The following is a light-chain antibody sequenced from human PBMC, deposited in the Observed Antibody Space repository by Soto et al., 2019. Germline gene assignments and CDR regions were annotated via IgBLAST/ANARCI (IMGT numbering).Light chain of an antibody. Sequence: EILMTQSPSTLSVSPGERATLSCRASQSVSSSLAWYQQKPGQAPRLLIYDASRRATGIPARFSGSGSGTDFTLTISSLEPEDFAVYYCHQRYDWPITFGQGTRLEIK. CDR1: QSVSSS. CDR2: DAS. V-gene: IGKV3-11*01. CDR3: HQRYDWPIT. J-gene: IGKJ5*01.